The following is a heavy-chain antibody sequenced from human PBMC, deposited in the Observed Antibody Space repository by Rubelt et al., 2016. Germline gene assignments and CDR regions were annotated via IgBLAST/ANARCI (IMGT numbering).Heavy chain of an antibody. CDR1: GGSFSGYY. Sequence: QVQLQQWGAGLLKPSETLSLTCAVYGGSFSGYYWSWIRQPPGKGLEWIGAINHSGITNYNTSLKSRVTLSVDTSKNQFVLKLSSVTAADTAVYYCARRRRYSGSSYWYFDLWGRGTLVTVSS. D-gene: IGHD1-26*01. CDR3: ARRRRYSGSSYWYFDL. V-gene: IGHV4-34*01. CDR2: INHSGIT. J-gene: IGHJ2*01.